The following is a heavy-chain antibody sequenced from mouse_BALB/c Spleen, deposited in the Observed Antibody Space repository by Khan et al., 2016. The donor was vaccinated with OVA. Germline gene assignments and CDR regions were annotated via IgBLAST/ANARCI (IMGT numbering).Heavy chain of an antibody. CDR2: IYPGDGDT. CDR3: ARGIPYYYAMDY. Sequence: QVQLKQSGAELARPGASVNLSCKASGYTFTSYWMQWVKQRPGQGLEWIGAIYPGDGDTRYTQKFKGKATLTADKSSSTAYMQLSSLASEDSAVYYCARGIPYYYAMDYWGQGTSVTVSS. CDR1: GYTFTSYW. V-gene: IGHV1-87*01. J-gene: IGHJ4*01.